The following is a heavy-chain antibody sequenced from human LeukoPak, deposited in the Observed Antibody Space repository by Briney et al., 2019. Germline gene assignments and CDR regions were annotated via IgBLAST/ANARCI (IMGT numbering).Heavy chain of an antibody. J-gene: IGHJ4*02. Sequence: VASVMVSCKASGYTFVTYGISWVRQAPGQGLEWMGWINPHKGNTNYAKNFQDRVTMTTDTSTTTAYMELRSLRSDDTALYYCARDKKFVGWHHGNSVGYWGQGTLVTVSS. V-gene: IGHV1-18*01. CDR2: INPHKGNT. CDR1: GYTFVTYG. CDR3: ARDKKFVGWHHGNSVGY. D-gene: IGHD4-23*01.